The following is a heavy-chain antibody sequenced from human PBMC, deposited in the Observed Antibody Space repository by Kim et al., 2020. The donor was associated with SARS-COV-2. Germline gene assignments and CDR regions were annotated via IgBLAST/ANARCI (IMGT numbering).Heavy chain of an antibody. CDR1: GFTFSSYA. Sequence: GGSLRLSCAASGFTFSSYAMHWVRQAPGKGLEWVAVISYDGSNKYYADSVKGRFTISRDNSKNTLYLQMNSLRAEDTAVYYCARDFEESRAFDIWGQGTMVTVSS. CDR2: ISYDGSNK. J-gene: IGHJ3*02. V-gene: IGHV3-30-3*01. CDR3: ARDFEESRAFDI.